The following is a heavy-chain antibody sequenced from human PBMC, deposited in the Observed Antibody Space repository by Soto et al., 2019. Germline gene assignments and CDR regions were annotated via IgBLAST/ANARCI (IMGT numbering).Heavy chain of an antibody. CDR3: ARVLGVGRDWFDP. Sequence: QVQLQESGPGLVKPSETLSLTCTVSGGSISSYYWSWIRQPPGKGLEWIGYIYYSGSTNYNPSLKSRVTISVDTSKNQFSLKLSSVTAAETAVYYCARVLGVGRDWFDPWGQGTLVTVSS. V-gene: IGHV4-59*01. D-gene: IGHD3-16*01. CDR1: GGSISSYY. CDR2: IYYSGST. J-gene: IGHJ5*02.